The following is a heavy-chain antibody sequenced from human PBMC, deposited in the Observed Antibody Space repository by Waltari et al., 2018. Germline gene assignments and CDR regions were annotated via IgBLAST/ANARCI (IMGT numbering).Heavy chain of an antibody. D-gene: IGHD1-26*01. CDR1: GGSISSSSYY. J-gene: IGHJ4*02. CDR3: ARGGWERQIDY. V-gene: IGHV4-39*07. Sequence: QLQLQESGPGLVKPSETLSLTCTVSGGSISSSSYYWGWIRQPPGKGLEWIGSIYYSGSTYYNPSLKSRVSISVDTSKNQFSLKLSSVTAADTAVYYCARGGWERQIDYWGQGTLVTVSS. CDR2: IYYSGST.